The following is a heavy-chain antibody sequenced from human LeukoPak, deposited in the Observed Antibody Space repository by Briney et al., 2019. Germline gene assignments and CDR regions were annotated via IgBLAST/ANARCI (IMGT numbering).Heavy chain of an antibody. Sequence: ASVKVSCNASGYTFTGYYMHWVRQAPGQGLEWMGWINPNSGGTNYAQKFQGRVTMTRDTSISTAYMELSRLRSDDTAVYYCARGSDDFWSGYSPSYWGQGTLVTVSS. J-gene: IGHJ4*02. CDR3: ARGSDDFWSGYSPSY. CDR2: INPNSGGT. CDR1: GYTFTGYY. D-gene: IGHD3-3*01. V-gene: IGHV1-2*02.